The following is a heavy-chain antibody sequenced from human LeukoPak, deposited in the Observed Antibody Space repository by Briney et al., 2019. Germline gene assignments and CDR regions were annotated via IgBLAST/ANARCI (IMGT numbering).Heavy chain of an antibody. CDR3: ARTPNIRVVVPAAKGYYGMDV. CDR1: GFTVSSNY. J-gene: IGHJ6*02. Sequence: QAGGSLRLSCAASGFTVSSNYMSWVRQAPGKGLEWVSVIYSGGSTYYADSVKGRFTISRDNSKNTLYLQMNSLRAEDTAVYYCARTPNIRVVVPAAKGYYGMDVWGQGTTVTVSS. CDR2: IYSGGST. V-gene: IGHV3-53*01. D-gene: IGHD2-2*01.